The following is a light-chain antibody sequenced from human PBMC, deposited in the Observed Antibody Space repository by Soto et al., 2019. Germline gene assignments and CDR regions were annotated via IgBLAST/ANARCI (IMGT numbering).Light chain of an antibody. CDR1: SSDVGKYNF. J-gene: IGLJ1*01. CDR2: DVH. V-gene: IGLV2-11*01. CDR3: SSYADIYTFV. Sequence: QSALTQPRSVSGSPGHSVAISCTGTSSDVGKYNFVSWYQQHPGTAPKLIIYDVHGRPSGVPDRFSGSKSGNTASLTISGLQSEDEADYFCSSYADIYTFVFGCGTKVTVL.